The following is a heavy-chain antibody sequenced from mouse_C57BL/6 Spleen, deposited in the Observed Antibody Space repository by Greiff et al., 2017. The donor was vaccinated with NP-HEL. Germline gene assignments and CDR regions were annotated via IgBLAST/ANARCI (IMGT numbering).Heavy chain of an antibody. J-gene: IGHJ2*01. Sequence: VQLQQPGAELVRPGSSVKLSCKASGYTFTSYWMDWVKQRPGQGLEWIGNIYPSDSETHYNQKFKDKATLTVDKSSSTAYMQLSSLTSEDSAVYYCARGGYYGTPDYWGQGTTLTVSS. CDR2: IYPSDSET. CDR1: GYTFTSYW. V-gene: IGHV1-61*01. D-gene: IGHD1-1*01. CDR3: ARGGYYGTPDY.